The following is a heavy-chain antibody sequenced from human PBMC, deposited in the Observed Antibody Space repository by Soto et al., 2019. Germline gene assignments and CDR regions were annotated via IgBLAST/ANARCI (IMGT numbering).Heavy chain of an antibody. CDR2: IKQDGSEK. V-gene: IGHV3-7*05. CDR3: ARDRPGEVGYCTNGVCPSWFDP. Sequence: GGSLRLSCAASGFPFSSYWMSWVRQAPGKGLEWVANIKQDGSEKYYVDSVKGRFTISRDNAKNSLYLQMNSLRAEDTAVYYCARDRPGEVGYCTNGVCPSWFDPWGQGTLVTVSS. J-gene: IGHJ5*02. CDR1: GFPFSSYW. D-gene: IGHD2-8*01.